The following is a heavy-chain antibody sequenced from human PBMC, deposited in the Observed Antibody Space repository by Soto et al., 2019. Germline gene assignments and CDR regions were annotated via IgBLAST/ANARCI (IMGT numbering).Heavy chain of an antibody. CDR3: AIGSKYDHGVEAYAFDI. J-gene: IGHJ3*02. CDR2: MNPNSGNT. CDR1: GYTFTSYD. Sequence: ASVKVSCKASGYTFTSYDINWVRQATGQGLEWMGWMNPNSGNTGYAQKFQGRVTMTRNTSISTAYMELSSLRSEDTAVYYCAIGSKYDHGVEAYAFDIWGQGTMVTVSS. V-gene: IGHV1-8*01. D-gene: IGHD4-17*01.